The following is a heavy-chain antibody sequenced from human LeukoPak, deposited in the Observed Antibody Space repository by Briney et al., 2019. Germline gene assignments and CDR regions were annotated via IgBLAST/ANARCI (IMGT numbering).Heavy chain of an antibody. D-gene: IGHD3-3*01. CDR2: INQDGSDK. J-gene: IGHJ6*03. CDR3: ARDATYYDFWSGYSQGSYYYYMDV. V-gene: IGHV3-7*01. CDR1: GLTFSIHW. Sequence: GGSLRLSCAASGLTFSIHWMNWVRQAPGKGLECVANINQDGSDKYYVDSVKGRFTISRDNAKNSLYLQMNSLRAEDTAVYYCARDATYYDFWSGYSQGSYYYYMDVWGKGTTVTVSS.